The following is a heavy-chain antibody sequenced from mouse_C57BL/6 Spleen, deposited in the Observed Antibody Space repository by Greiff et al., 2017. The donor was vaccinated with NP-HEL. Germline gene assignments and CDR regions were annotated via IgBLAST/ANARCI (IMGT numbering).Heavy chain of an antibody. CDR1: GYAFSSSW. Sequence: LVESGPELVKPGASVKISCKASGYAFSSSWMNWVKQRPGKGLEWIGRIYPGDGDTNYNGKFKGKATLTADKSSSTAYMQLSSLTSEDSAVYFCARDGSSPRRYFDVWGTGTTVTVSS. CDR3: ARDGSSPRRYFDV. J-gene: IGHJ1*03. V-gene: IGHV1-82*01. D-gene: IGHD1-1*01. CDR2: IYPGDGDT.